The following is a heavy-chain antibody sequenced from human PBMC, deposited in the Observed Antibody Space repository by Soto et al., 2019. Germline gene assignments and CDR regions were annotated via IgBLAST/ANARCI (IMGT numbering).Heavy chain of an antibody. D-gene: IGHD3-22*01. J-gene: IGHJ4*02. V-gene: IGHV1-69*13. CDR1: GCTVSSYA. CDR3: ASSRKVYYYDSSGYPPTFDY. CDR2: IIPIFGTA. Sequence: SVKVSGKASGCTVSSYAISCVRQAPGQVLEWMGGIIPIFGTANYAQKFQGRVTITAGESTSTAYMELSSLRSEDTAVYYCASSRKVYYYDSSGYPPTFDYWGQGTLVTVSS.